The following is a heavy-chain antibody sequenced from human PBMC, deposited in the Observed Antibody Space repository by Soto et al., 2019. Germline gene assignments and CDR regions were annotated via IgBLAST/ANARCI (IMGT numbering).Heavy chain of an antibody. J-gene: IGHJ4*02. CDR3: ARQSQGYSYGYVIEYFDY. V-gene: IGHV4-39*01. CDR1: GGSISSSSYY. Sequence: NPSETLSLTCTVSGGSISSSSYYWGWIRQPPGKGLEWIGSIYYSGSTYYNPSLKSRVTISVDTSKNQFSLKLSSVTAADTAVYYCARQSQGYSYGYVIEYFDYWGQGTRKTVSS. D-gene: IGHD5-18*01. CDR2: IYYSGST.